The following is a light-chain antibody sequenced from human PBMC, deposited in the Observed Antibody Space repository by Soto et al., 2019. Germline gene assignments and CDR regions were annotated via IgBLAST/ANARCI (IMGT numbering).Light chain of an antibody. V-gene: IGKV4-1*01. Sequence: DIVMTQSPDSLAVSLGERATINCKSSQSVLYSSNNKNYLAWYQQKPGQPPKLLIYWASTRESGVPGRFSGSGSGTDFTLTISSLQAEDVAVYYCQQYYSTPPTFGQGTKVDI. CDR3: QQYYSTPPT. CDR1: QSVLYSSNNKNY. CDR2: WAS. J-gene: IGKJ1*01.